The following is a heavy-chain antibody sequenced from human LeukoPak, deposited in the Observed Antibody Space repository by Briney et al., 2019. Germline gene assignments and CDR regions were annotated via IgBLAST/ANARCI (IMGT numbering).Heavy chain of an antibody. J-gene: IGHJ6*03. CDR2: ISGSGGST. CDR1: GFTFSSYA. V-gene: IGHV3-23*01. CDR3: AKSAIAAAGNYYYYYMDV. Sequence: PGGSLRLSCAASGFTFSSYAMSWVRQAPGKGLEWVSAISGSGGSTYYADSVKGRFTISRDNSKNTLSLQMNSLRAEDTAVYYCAKSAIAAAGNYYYYYMDVWGKGTTVTISS. D-gene: IGHD6-13*01.